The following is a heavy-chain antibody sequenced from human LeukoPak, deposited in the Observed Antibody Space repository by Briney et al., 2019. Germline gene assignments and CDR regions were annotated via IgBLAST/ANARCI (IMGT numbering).Heavy chain of an antibody. D-gene: IGHD5-24*01. Sequence: GESLKISCKGSGYSFTSYWIGWVRQMPGEGLEWMGIIYPGDSDTRYSPSFQGQVTISADKSISTAYLQWSSLKASDTAMYYCARKEVATIVEVSGDWFDPWGQGTLVTVSS. CDR2: IYPGDSDT. CDR1: GYSFTSYW. V-gene: IGHV5-51*01. J-gene: IGHJ5*02. CDR3: ARKEVATIVEVSGDWFDP.